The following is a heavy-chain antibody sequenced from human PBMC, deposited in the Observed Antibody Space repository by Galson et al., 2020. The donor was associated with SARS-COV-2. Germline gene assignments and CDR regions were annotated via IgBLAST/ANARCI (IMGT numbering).Heavy chain of an antibody. CDR2: IYHSGST. CDR3: ARDLVVVVVATLSRWFDP. Sequence: TLSLTCAVSGGSISSSNWWSWVRQPPGKGLEWIGEIYHSGSTNYNPSLKSRVTISVDKSKNQFSLKLSSVTAADTAVYYCARDLVVVVVATLSRWFDPWGQGTLVTVSS. J-gene: IGHJ5*02. CDR1: GGSISSSNW. V-gene: IGHV4-4*02. D-gene: IGHD2-15*01.